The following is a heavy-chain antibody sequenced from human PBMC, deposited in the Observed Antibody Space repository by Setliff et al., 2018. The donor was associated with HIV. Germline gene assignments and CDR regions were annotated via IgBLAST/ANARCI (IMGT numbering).Heavy chain of an antibody. J-gene: IGHJ4*02. CDR2: IYSGGST. Sequence: GESLKISCAAPGFTVSSNYMSWVRQAPGKGLEWVSVIYSGGSTYYADSVKGRFTISRDNSKNTLYLQMNSLRAEDTAVYYCARFYDFWSGYQDYWGQGTLVTVSS. CDR1: GFTVSSNY. V-gene: IGHV3-53*01. CDR3: ARFYDFWSGYQDY. D-gene: IGHD3-3*01.